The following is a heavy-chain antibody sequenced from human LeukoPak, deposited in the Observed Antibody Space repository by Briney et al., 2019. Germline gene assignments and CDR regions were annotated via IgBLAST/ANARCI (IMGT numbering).Heavy chain of an antibody. D-gene: IGHD3-22*01. CDR3: ERPGDSRGYFDY. Sequence: AASLMFSSRGSAYIFTTYRICWGRQMRGPGLEWMGIIDPGDSETSYNQASLVQVTISADKSISTAYLQWSSLKASDTAMYYCERPGDSRGYFDYWGQGTLVSVSS. V-gene: IGHV5-51*01. CDR2: IDPGDSET. CDR1: AYIFTTYR. J-gene: IGHJ4*02.